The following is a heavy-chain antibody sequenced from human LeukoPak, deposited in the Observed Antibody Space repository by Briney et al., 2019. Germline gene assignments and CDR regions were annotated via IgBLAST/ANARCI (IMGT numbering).Heavy chain of an antibody. V-gene: IGHV1-2*02. J-gene: IGHJ6*03. CDR1: GYTFTGYY. CDR3: ARTVLGYCSGGSCPKRGWYYYYMDV. Sequence: ASVKVSCKASGYTFTGYYMHWVRQAPGQGLEWMGWINPNSGGTNYAQKFQGRVTMTRDTSISTAYMELSRLRSDDTAVYYCARTVLGYCSGGSCPKRGWYYYYMDVWGKGTTVTISS. D-gene: IGHD2-15*01. CDR2: INPNSGGT.